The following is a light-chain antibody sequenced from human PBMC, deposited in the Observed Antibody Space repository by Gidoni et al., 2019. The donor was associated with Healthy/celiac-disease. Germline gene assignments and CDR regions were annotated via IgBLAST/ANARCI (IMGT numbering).Light chain of an antibody. CDR2: DVS. J-gene: IGLJ2*01. V-gene: IGLV2-11*01. CDR1: SSDVGGSNY. Sequence: QSALTQPRSVSGSPGQSVTISCTGTSSDVGGSNYVSWYQQHPGKAPKIMIYDVSKRPSGVPDRFSGSKSGNTASLTISGLQAEDEADYYCCSYAGSYVVFGGGTKLTVL. CDR3: CSYAGSYVV.